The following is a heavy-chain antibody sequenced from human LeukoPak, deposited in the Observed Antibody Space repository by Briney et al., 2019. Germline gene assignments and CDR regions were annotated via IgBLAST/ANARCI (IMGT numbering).Heavy chain of an antibody. CDR1: GFTFSSYS. CDR2: ISSSGTNI. J-gene: IGHJ4*02. D-gene: IGHD5-18*01. Sequence: GGSLRLSCAASGFTFSSYSMNWVRQAPGKGLEWVSYISSSGTNIYYADSVKGRFTISRDNAKNSLYLQMNSLRAEDTAVYYCAREDTAMALFDYWGQGTLVTVSS. V-gene: IGHV3-48*04. CDR3: AREDTAMALFDY.